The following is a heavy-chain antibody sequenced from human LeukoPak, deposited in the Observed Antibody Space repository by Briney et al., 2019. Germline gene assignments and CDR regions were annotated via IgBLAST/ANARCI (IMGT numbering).Heavy chain of an antibody. CDR3: AKTGSSSWGYFDY. V-gene: IGHV3-30*02. CDR1: GFTFSTYG. CDR2: MRNDGTIK. Sequence: GGSLSLSCAASGFTFSTYGMHWVRQAPGKGLEWVAFMRNDGTIKYYADSVKGRFTISRDNSKNTLYLQMNSLRAEDTAVYYCAKTGSSSWGYFDYWGQGTLVTVSS. D-gene: IGHD6-13*01. J-gene: IGHJ4*02.